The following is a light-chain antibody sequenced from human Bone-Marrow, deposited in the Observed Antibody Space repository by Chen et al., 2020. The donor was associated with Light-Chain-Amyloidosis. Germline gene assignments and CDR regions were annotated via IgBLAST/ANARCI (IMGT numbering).Light chain of an antibody. CDR1: SSXLRAGHD. Sequence: QSVLTQPPSVSGAPXQRVXXSCTXXSSXLRAGHDVHWYQQLPRTTPNLLIYGNSNRPAGVPARFSRSKSGTSASLAXTGLQXDDEADYYCXSYDSXLSGSAWVFGGGTKLTVL. J-gene: IGLJ3*02. CDR3: XSYDSXLSGSAWV. CDR2: GNS. V-gene: IGLV1-40*01.